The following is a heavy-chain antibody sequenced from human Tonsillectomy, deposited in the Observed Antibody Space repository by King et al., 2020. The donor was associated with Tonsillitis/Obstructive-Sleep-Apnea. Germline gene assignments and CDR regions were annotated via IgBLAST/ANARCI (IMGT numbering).Heavy chain of an antibody. D-gene: IGHD3-3*01. CDR3: ARARSYYDFWGGYYPFGY. CDR1: GGSFSGYY. CDR2: INHSGST. V-gene: IGHV4-34*01. J-gene: IGHJ4*02. Sequence: VQLQQWGAGLLKPSETLSLTCAVYGGSFSGYYWSWIRQPPGKGLEWIGEINHSGSTNYNPSLKSRVTISVDTSKNQFSLKLSSVTAADSAGYYCARARSYYDFWGGYYPFGYWGQGTLVTVSS.